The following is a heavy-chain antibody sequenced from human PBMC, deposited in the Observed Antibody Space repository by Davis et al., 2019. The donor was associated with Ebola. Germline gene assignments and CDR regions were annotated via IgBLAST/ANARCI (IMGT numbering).Heavy chain of an antibody. Sequence: PGGSLRLSCAASGFTFSSYSMHWVRQAPGKGLEWVAVISYDGRNKYYADSVKGRLTISRDNSKNTLYLQMNSLRAEDTAVYYCARDEHDFWSGYYSPLGYWGQGTLVTVSS. J-gene: IGHJ4*02. CDR2: ISYDGRNK. CDR1: GFTFSSYS. D-gene: IGHD3-3*01. V-gene: IGHV3-30*04. CDR3: ARDEHDFWSGYYSPLGY.